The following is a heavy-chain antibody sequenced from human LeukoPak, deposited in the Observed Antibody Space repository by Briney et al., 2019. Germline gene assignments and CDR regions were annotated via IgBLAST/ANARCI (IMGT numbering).Heavy chain of an antibody. J-gene: IGHJ4*02. D-gene: IGHD6-13*01. Sequence: VKPSETLSLTCTVSGGSLNSNSYYWGWIRQPPGKGLEWIGSINYSGNTYYNPSLKSRVTISVDTSKNQFSLNLSSVTAAETSIYYCAGSYSSTWYSTFDIWGQGTLVTVSS. CDR1: GGSLNSNSYY. CDR3: AGSYSSTWYSTFDI. CDR2: INYSGNT. V-gene: IGHV4-39*01.